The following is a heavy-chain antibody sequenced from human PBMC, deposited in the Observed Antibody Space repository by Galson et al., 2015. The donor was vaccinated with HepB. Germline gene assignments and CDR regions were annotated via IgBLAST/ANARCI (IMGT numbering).Heavy chain of an antibody. D-gene: IGHD2-15*01. J-gene: IGHJ4*02. Sequence: SLRLSCAASGFTVSSNYMSWVRQAPGKGLEWVSVIYSGGSTYYADSVKGRFTISRDNSKNTLYLQMNSLRAEDTAVYYCASNLGYCSGGSCYHAGAFDYWGQGTLVTVSS. V-gene: IGHV3-66*01. CDR1: GFTVSSNY. CDR3: ASNLGYCSGGSCYHAGAFDY. CDR2: IYSGGST.